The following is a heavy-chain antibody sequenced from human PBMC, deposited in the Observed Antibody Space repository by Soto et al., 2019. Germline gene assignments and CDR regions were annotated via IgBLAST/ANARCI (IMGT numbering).Heavy chain of an antibody. Sequence: VHLVESGGGLVQPGGSLRLSCAASGFNFTNHWMHWVRQAPGKGLVWDSRITSDGKSKAYAESVKGRFAISRDNDKNTVYLQMTGLTVEDTAVYYCARESGDWPLNWFDPWGQGTLVTVSS. CDR1: GFNFTNHW. V-gene: IGHV3-74*01. D-gene: IGHD2-21*02. CDR2: ITSDGKSK. J-gene: IGHJ5*02. CDR3: ARESGDWPLNWFDP.